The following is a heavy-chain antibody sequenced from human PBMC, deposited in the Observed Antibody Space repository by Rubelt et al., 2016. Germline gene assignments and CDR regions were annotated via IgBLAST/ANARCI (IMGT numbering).Heavy chain of an antibody. CDR1: GYTFTSYG. Sequence: QVQLVQSGAEVKKPGASVKVSCKASGYTFTSYGISWVRQAPGQGLDGMGWISAYNENTNYAQKPQGRGTRTTDTSTSTAYMELRSLRADDTAVYYCARERDDYGDYWGQGTLVTVSS. V-gene: IGHV1-18*01. CDR2: ISAYNENT. CDR3: ARERDDYGDY. D-gene: IGHD5-24*01. J-gene: IGHJ4*02.